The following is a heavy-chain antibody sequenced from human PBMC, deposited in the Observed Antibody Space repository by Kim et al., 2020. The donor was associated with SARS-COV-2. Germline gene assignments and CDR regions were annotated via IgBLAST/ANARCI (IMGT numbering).Heavy chain of an antibody. J-gene: IGHJ4*02. Sequence: GGSLRLSCAASGFTFSDYYMSWICQAPGKGLEWVSYISSSGSTIYYADSVKGRFTISRDNAKNSLYLQMNSLRAEDTAVYYCARPLGYCSGGSCSRPDEYYFDYWGQGTLVTVSS. CDR1: GFTFSDYY. D-gene: IGHD2-15*01. CDR3: ARPLGYCSGGSCSRPDEYYFDY. CDR2: ISSSGSTI. V-gene: IGHV3-11*01.